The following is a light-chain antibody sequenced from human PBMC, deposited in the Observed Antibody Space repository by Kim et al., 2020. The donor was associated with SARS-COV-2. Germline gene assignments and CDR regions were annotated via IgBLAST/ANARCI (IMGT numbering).Light chain of an antibody. CDR2: DAS. CDR3: QQYGSSPQT. V-gene: IGKV3-20*01. Sequence: SLSPGERATFSCRARQSVSGSYPAWYQQKPGQAPRLLIYDASTRATGIPDRFSGSGSGTDFTLTISRLEPEDFAVYYCQQYGSSPQTFGQGTKVDI. CDR1: QSVSGSY. J-gene: IGKJ1*01.